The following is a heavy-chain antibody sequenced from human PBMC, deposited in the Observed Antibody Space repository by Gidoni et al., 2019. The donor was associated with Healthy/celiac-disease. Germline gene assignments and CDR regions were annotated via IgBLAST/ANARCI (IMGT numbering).Heavy chain of an antibody. D-gene: IGHD4-4*01. V-gene: IGHV3-9*01. CDR3: AKETTMTTGYYGMDV. J-gene: IGHJ6*02. CDR1: GFTFDDYA. CDR2: ISWNSGSI. Sequence: EVQLVESGGGLVQPGRSLRLSCAASGFTFDDYAMHWVRQAPGKGLEWVSGISWNSGSIGYADSVKGRFTISRDNAKNSLYLQMNSLRAEDTALYYCAKETTMTTGYYGMDVWGQGTTVTVSS.